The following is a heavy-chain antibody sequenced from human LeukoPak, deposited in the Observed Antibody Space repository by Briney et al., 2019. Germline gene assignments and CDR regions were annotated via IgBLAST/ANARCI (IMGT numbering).Heavy chain of an antibody. CDR1: EFTSSSYS. V-gene: IGHV3-21*01. D-gene: IGHD5-18*01. CDR3: ARAGYSYGPRGFDY. CDR2: ISSSSTYI. Sequence: PGGSLRLSCAASEFTSSSYSMNWVRQAPGKGLEWVSSISSSSTYIYYADSVKGRFTISRDNAKNSLYLQMNSLRAEDTAVYYCARAGYSYGPRGFDYWGQGTLVTVSS. J-gene: IGHJ4*02.